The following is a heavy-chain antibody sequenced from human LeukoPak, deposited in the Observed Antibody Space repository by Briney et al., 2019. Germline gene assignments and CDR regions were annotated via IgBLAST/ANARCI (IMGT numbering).Heavy chain of an antibody. Sequence: SETLSLTCAVSGGSISSGGYSWSWLRQPPGKGLEWIGYIYYSGSTYYNPSLKSRVTISVDTSKNQFSLKLSSVTAADTAVYYCARGILTDCSGGSCYVDFDYWGQGTLVTVSS. CDR1: GGSISSGGYS. V-gene: IGHV4-30-4*07. CDR3: ARGILTDCSGGSCYVDFDY. CDR2: IYYSGST. D-gene: IGHD2-15*01. J-gene: IGHJ4*02.